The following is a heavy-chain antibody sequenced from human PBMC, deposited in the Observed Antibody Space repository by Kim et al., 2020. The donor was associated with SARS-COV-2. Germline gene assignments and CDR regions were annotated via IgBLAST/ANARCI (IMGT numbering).Heavy chain of an antibody. CDR3: ARGPLRFTGRWFDP. V-gene: IGHV7-4-1*02. D-gene: IGHD4-17*01. J-gene: IGHJ5*02. Sequence: ASVKVSCKASGYTFTSYAMNWVRQAPGQGLEWMGWINTNTGNPTYAQGFTGRFVFSLDTSVSTAYLQISSLKAEDTAVYYCARGPLRFTGRWFDPWGQGTLVTVSS. CDR2: INTNTGNP. CDR1: GYTFTSYA.